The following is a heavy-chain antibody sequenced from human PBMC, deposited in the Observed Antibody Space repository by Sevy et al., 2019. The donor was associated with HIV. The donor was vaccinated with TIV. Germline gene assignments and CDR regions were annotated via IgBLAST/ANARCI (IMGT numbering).Heavy chain of an antibody. D-gene: IGHD2-2*01. J-gene: IGHJ4*02. CDR2: ISGSGGRT. Sequence: GGSLRLSCAASGFTFISYAMSWGRQAPGKGLEWVSAISGSGGRTYYADSVKGRFTISRDNSKNTLYLQMNSLRAEDTAVYHCAKDQGYCSSTSCYSDYWGQGTLVTVSS. V-gene: IGHV3-23*01. CDR1: GFTFISYA. CDR3: AKDQGYCSSTSCYSDY.